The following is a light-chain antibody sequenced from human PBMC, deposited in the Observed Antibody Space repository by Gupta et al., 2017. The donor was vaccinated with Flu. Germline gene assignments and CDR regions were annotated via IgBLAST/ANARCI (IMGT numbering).Light chain of an antibody. CDR1: QSVSSSY. V-gene: IGKV3-20*01. CDR2: AAS. CDR3: QQYGRSPPWT. Sequence: EIVLTQSPGPLSLSQGERATLSCRASQSVSSSYLAWYQQKPAQAPRLLIYAASNRATGIPDRFSGSGSGTDFTLTISRLEPEDFALYYCQQYGRSPPWTFGQGTKVEIK. J-gene: IGKJ1*01.